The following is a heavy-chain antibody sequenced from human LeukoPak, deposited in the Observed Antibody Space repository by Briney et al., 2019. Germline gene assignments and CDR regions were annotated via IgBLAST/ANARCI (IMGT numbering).Heavy chain of an antibody. V-gene: IGHV3-21*01. D-gene: IGHD3-22*01. Sequence: GGSLRLSWSASGFTVSNYAMHWVRQAPGKGLEWVSSIRGSSNHIYYAHSVRGRFTVSRDNAKNSLYLQMNSLRAEDTAVYYCASGAYYDSSGYPRGPDYWGQGNLVTASS. CDR1: GFTVSNYA. J-gene: IGHJ4*02. CDR2: IRGSSNHI. CDR3: ASGAYYDSSGYPRGPDY.